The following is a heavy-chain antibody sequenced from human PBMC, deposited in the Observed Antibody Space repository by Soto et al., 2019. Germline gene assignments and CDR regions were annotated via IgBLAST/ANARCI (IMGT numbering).Heavy chain of an antibody. CDR2: IYYSGST. D-gene: IGHD2-8*01. Sequence: SETLSLTCTVSGGSISSYYWSWIRQPPGKGLEWIGYIYYSGSTNYNPSLKSRVTISVDTSKNQFSLKLSSVTAADTAVYYCARVTNGWSAYWGQGTLVTVSS. J-gene: IGHJ4*02. CDR1: GGSISSYY. V-gene: IGHV4-59*01. CDR3: ARVTNGWSAY.